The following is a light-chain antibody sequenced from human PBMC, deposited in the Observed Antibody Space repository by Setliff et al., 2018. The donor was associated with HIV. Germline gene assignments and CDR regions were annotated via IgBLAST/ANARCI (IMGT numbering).Light chain of an antibody. Sequence: QSVLPQPPSVSGAPGQMVTISCTGSSSNIGAGYDVHWYQHLPGTDPKLLIYGKNNRPSGVPDRFSGSKSGTSASLAITGLQPEDEADYYCQSYDTSLTVWVFGGGTKVTVL. CDR1: SSNIGAGYD. V-gene: IGLV1-40*01. J-gene: IGLJ3*02. CDR2: GKN. CDR3: QSYDTSLTVWV.